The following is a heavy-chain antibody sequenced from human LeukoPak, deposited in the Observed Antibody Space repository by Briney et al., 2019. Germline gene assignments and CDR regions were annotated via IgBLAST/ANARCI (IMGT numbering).Heavy chain of an antibody. CDR1: GYTFTSYG. CDR3: ARVRITIFGGYYYYMDV. CDR2: ISAYNGNT. D-gene: IGHD3-3*01. Sequence: ASVKASCKASGYTFTSYGISWVRQAPGQGLEWMGWISAYNGNTNYAQKLQGRVTMTTDTSTSTAYMELRSLRSDDTAVYYCARVRITIFGGYYYYMDVWGKGTTVTVSS. J-gene: IGHJ6*03. V-gene: IGHV1-18*01.